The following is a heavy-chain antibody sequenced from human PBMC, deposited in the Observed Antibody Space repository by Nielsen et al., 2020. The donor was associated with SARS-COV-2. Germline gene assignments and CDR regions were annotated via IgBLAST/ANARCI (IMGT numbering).Heavy chain of an antibody. CDR1: GFTFSSYW. CDR3: ARHWEGGYNWNPIDY. CDR2: INSDGSTT. Sequence: GESLKISCAASGFTFSSYWMHWVRQAPGKGLVWVSRINSDGSTTNYADSVKGRFTISRDNAKNTLYLQMNSLRAEDTAVYYCARHWEGGYNWNPIDYWGQGTLVTVSS. V-gene: IGHV3-74*01. D-gene: IGHD1-20*01. J-gene: IGHJ4*02.